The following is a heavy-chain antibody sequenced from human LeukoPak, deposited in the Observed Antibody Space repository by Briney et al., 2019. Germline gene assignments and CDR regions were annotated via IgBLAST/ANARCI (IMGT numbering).Heavy chain of an antibody. D-gene: IGHD6-19*01. Sequence: ASVKVSCKASGYTFTSYGISWVRQAPGQGVEWMGWISAYNGNTNYAQKLQGRVTMTTDTSTSTAYMELRSLRSDDTAVYYCARQFVYSSRPTPFDYWGQGTLVTVSS. J-gene: IGHJ4*02. CDR2: ISAYNGNT. V-gene: IGHV1-18*01. CDR3: ARQFVYSSRPTPFDY. CDR1: GYTFTSYG.